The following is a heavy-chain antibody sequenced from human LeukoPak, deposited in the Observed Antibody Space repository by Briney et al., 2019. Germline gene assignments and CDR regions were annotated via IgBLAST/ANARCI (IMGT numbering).Heavy chain of an antibody. CDR2: IKGDASEK. J-gene: IGHJ5*02. Sequence: WGSLRLSCAASGFTFSSSWMSWVRQAPGNGMEWVANIKGDASEKYYVDSVKGRFTISRDNAKNSLYLQMNSLRAEDTAVYYCASDPGYNKGAWGQGTLLTVSS. D-gene: IGHD1-14*01. CDR3: ASDPGYNKGA. CDR1: GFTFSSSW. V-gene: IGHV3-7*03.